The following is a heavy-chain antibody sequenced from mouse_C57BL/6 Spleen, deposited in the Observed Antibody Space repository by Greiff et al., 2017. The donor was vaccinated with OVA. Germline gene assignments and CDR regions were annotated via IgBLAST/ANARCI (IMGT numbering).Heavy chain of an antibody. V-gene: IGHV5-17*01. CDR3: ARRIYYDYHYYAMDY. CDR2: ISSGSSTI. J-gene: IGHJ4*01. CDR1: GFTFSDYG. D-gene: IGHD2-4*01. Sequence: EVKLVESGGGLVKPGGSLKLSCAASGFTFSDYGMHWVRQAPEKGLEWVAYISSGSSTIYYADTVKGRFTISRDNAKNTLFLQMTSLRSEDTAMYYCARRIYYDYHYYAMDYWGQGTSVTVSS.